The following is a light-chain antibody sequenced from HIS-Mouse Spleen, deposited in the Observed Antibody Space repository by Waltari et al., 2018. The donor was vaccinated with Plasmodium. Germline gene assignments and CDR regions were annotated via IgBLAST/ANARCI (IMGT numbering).Light chain of an antibody. CDR2: WAS. Sequence: EIVMTQSPATLSVSPGERATLSCRASQSVSSNLAWYQQKPGPAPRLLIYWASTRATGIPARFSGSGSGTEFTLTISSLQSEDFAVDYCQQYNNWSFTFGPGTKVDIK. J-gene: IGKJ3*01. CDR3: QQYNNWSFT. CDR1: QSVSSN. V-gene: IGKV3-15*01.